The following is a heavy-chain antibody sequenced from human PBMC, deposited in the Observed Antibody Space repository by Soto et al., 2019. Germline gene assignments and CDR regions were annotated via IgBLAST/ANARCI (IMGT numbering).Heavy chain of an antibody. V-gene: IGHV4-39*01. CDR3: ARHAIDIVVVPATSWFDP. CDR1: GGSISSSSYY. J-gene: IGHJ5*02. CDR2: IYYSGST. D-gene: IGHD2-2*01. Sequence: SETLSLTCTVSGGSISSSSYYWGWIRQPPGKGLEWIGSIYYSGSTYYNPSLKSRVTISVDTSKNQFSLKLSSVTAADTAVYYRARHAIDIVVVPATSWFDPWDQGTLVTVSS.